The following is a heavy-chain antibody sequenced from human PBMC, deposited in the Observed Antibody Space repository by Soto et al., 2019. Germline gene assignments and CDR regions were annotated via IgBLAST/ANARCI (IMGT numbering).Heavy chain of an antibody. CDR2: ISGSGGTT. CDR3: AKFFVETGGSSGWPWTFHY. D-gene: IGHD6-25*01. J-gene: IGHJ4*02. CDR1: GFTFSSYA. V-gene: IGHV3-23*01. Sequence: EVQLLESGGGLVQPGRSLRLSCAASGFTFSSYAMSWVRQAPGKGREWVSAISGSGGTTYYAASVKGRFTTSRDNSKNTLFLQMNSLRAEDTAVYYCAKFFVETGGSSGWPWTFHYWGQGTLVTVSS.